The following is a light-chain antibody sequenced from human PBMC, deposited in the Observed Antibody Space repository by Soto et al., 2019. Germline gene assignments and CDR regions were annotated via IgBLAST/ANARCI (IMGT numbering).Light chain of an antibody. CDR2: SAS. Sequence: EIAMTQSPATLSVSPGERATLSCRASQSISTELAWYQQIPGQPPRLLIYSASTRATGVPARFTGSGSGSEFTLTISGLQPEDFAIYYCQQGHSWPLTFGQGTRLEI. V-gene: IGKV3-15*01. CDR3: QQGHSWPLT. CDR1: QSISTE. J-gene: IGKJ2*01.